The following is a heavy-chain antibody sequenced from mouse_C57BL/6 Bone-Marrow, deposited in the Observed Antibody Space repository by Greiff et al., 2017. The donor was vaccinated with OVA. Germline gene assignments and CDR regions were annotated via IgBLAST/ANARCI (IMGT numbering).Heavy chain of an antibody. V-gene: IGHV1-66*01. CDR3: ARVSGYGY. J-gene: IGHJ2*01. D-gene: IGHD3-2*02. CDR1: GYSFTSYY. Sequence: QVHVKQSGPELVKPGASVKISCKASGYSFTSYYIHWVKQRPGQGLEWIGWIYPGSGNTKYNEKFKGKATLTADTSSSTAYMQLSSLTSEDSAVYYCARVSGYGYWGQGTTLTVSS. CDR2: IYPGSGNT.